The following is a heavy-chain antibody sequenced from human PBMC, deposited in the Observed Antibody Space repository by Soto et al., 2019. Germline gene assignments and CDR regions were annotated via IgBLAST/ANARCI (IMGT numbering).Heavy chain of an antibody. CDR3: ARVLVYYDFWSGPFDY. V-gene: IGHV3-74*01. CDR2: INSDGSST. D-gene: IGHD3-3*01. J-gene: IGHJ4*02. Sequence: PVGSLRLSCAASGFTFSSYWMHWVRQAPGKGLVWVSRINSDGSSTSYADSVKGRFTISRDNAKNTLYLQMNSLRAEDTAVYYCARVLVYYDFWSGPFDYWGQGTLVTVSS. CDR1: GFTFSSYW.